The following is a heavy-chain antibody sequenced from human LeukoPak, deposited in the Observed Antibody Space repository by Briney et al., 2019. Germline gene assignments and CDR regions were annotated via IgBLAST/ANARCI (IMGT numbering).Heavy chain of an antibody. J-gene: IGHJ4*02. Sequence: GGSLRLSCAASGFTFSSYWMSWVRQAPGKGLEWVANIKQDGSEKYYVDSVKGRFTISRDNAKNSLYLQMNSLRAEDTAVYYCARPGSWYRPYYFDYWGQGTLVTVSS. D-gene: IGHD6-13*01. CDR3: ARPGSWYRPYYFDY. CDR1: GFTFSSYW. V-gene: IGHV3-7*01. CDR2: IKQDGSEK.